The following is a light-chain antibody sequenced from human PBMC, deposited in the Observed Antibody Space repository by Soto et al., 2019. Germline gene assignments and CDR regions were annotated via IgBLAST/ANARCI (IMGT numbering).Light chain of an antibody. CDR3: HQYGSSPRT. V-gene: IGKV3-20*01. CDR2: GAS. CDR1: QSISSNY. J-gene: IGKJ3*01. Sequence: DIVMTQSPGTLSLSPGERATLSCRASQSISSNYLAWYQQKPGQSPRLLIYGASSRATGIPDRFSGRGSGTDFTLTISRLEPEDFAVYFCHQYGSSPRTLRPWPKVDI.